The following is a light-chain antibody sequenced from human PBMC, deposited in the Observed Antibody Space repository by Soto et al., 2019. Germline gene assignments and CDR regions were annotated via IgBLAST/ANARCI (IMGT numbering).Light chain of an antibody. CDR1: QSVSSND. V-gene: IGKV3-20*01. CDR3: QQYGRSPLT. Sequence: EIVLTQSPGTLPLSPVERATLSCRASQSVSSNDLAWYQQKPGQAPRLLIYGASNRATGIPDRFSGSGSGTDVTLTISRLEPEDLAVYHCQQYGRSPLTFGGGNKVEIK. J-gene: IGKJ4*01. CDR2: GAS.